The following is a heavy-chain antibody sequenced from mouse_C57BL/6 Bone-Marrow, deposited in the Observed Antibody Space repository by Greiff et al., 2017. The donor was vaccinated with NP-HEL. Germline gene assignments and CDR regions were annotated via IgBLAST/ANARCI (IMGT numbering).Heavy chain of an antibody. J-gene: IGHJ1*03. CDR1: GFNIKNTY. V-gene: IGHV14-3*01. CDR3: ARRYGSSYWYFDG. D-gene: IGHD1-1*01. CDR2: IDPANGNT. Sequence: VQLQQSVAELVRPGASVKLSCTASGFNIKNTYMHWVKQRPEQGLEWVGRIDPANGNTKYAPKFPGQATITADTSSNTAYLQLSSLTAEDTAIYYCARRYGSSYWYFDGWGTGTTVTVSS.